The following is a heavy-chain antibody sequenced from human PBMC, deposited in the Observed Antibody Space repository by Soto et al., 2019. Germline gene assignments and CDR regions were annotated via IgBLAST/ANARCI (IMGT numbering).Heavy chain of an antibody. CDR3: ARHHVSGRTIEGDVEL. J-gene: IGHJ4*02. V-gene: IGHV4-34*01. Sequence: WETLSLTCAFYVKSLSGYYWSCIRHPPGKSLEWIGETNHSGNTNYNPSLKSRVTISVDTSKNQLFLNLSSLTAADTAMYYCARHHVSGRTIEGDVELWGQGTLVSVSS. CDR1: VKSLSGYY. D-gene: IGHD1-26*01. CDR2: TNHSGNT.